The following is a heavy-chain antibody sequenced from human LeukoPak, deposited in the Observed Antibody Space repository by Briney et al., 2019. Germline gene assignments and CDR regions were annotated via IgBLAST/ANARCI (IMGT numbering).Heavy chain of an antibody. Sequence: GGSLRLSCAASGFTFSGYSMNWVRQAPGKGLEWVSSISSSSSYIYYADSVKGRFTISRDNAKNSLYLQMNSLRAEDTAVYYCARDLRSSTSGLYSYYYYMDVWGKGTTVTVSS. CDR2: ISSSSSYI. D-gene: IGHD2-2*01. CDR3: ARDLRSSTSGLYSYYYYMDV. CDR1: GFTFSGYS. J-gene: IGHJ6*03. V-gene: IGHV3-21*04.